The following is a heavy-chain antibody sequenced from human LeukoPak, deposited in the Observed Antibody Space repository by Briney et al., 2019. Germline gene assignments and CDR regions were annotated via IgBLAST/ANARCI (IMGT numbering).Heavy chain of an antibody. Sequence: GGSLRLSCAASGFTFSSYTMNWVRQAPGKGLEWVSHVSSNSRTIYYADSVKGRFTISRDNAKNSLYLQMNSLRAEDTAVYYCARIGAGSSRDYWGQGTLVTVSS. CDR1: GFTFSSYT. CDR2: VSSNSRTI. V-gene: IGHV3-48*01. D-gene: IGHD6-13*01. CDR3: ARIGAGSSRDY. J-gene: IGHJ4*02.